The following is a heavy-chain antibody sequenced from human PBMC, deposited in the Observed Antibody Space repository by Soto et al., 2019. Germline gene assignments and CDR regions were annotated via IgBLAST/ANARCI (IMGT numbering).Heavy chain of an antibody. V-gene: IGHV1-3*01. CDR3: AKVGDPAAAGSYYYGMDV. J-gene: IGHJ6*02. CDR1: GYTFTSYA. Sequence: QVQLVQSGAEVKKPGASVKVSCKASGYTFTSYAMHWVRQAPGQRLEWMGWINAGNGNTKYSQKFQGRVTITRDTSASTAYMELSSLRSEDTAVYYCAKVGDPAAAGSYYYGMDVWGQGITVTVSS. D-gene: IGHD6-13*01. CDR2: INAGNGNT.